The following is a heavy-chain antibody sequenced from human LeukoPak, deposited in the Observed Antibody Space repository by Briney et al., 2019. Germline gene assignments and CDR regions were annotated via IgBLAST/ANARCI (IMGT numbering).Heavy chain of an antibody. CDR3: ARAHRKGPYGGKGVFYY. CDR2: VNPNSGNT. D-gene: IGHD4-23*01. Sequence: ASVKVSCKASGYTFTSYDINWVRQAAGQGLEWMGWVNPNSGNTGYAQKFQGRVTITRNTSISTAYMELSSLRSEDTAVYYCARAHRKGPYGGKGVFYYWGQGTLVTVSS. CDR1: GYTFTSYD. V-gene: IGHV1-8*03. J-gene: IGHJ4*02.